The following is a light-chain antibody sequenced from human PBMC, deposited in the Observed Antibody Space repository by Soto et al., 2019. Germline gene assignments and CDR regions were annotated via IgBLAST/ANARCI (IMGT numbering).Light chain of an antibody. J-gene: IGKJ5*01. CDR3: QQYENLPT. CDR1: QNINNY. V-gene: IGKV1-33*01. CDR2: DAS. Sequence: DIQMTQSPSTLSASVGDRVTITCQASQNINNYLNWYQQKPGRAPKLLIYDASNLEAGVPSRFKGSGSGTHLSLTIRRLQPEDIATYYCQQYENLPTFGQGTRLEIK.